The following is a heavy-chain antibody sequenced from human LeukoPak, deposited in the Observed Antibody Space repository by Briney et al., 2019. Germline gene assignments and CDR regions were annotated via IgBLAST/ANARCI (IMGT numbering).Heavy chain of an antibody. D-gene: IGHD3-9*01. J-gene: IGHJ4*02. CDR1: GFTVSSYW. CDR2: IYSGGST. CDR3: ARTTGRDILTGYFDY. V-gene: IGHV3-66*01. Sequence: GGSLRLSCAASGFTVSSYWMNWVRQAPGKGLEWVSVIYSGGSTHYADSVKGRFTISRDDSKNTLYLQMNSLRAEDTAVYYCARTTGRDILTGYFDYWGQGTLVTVSS.